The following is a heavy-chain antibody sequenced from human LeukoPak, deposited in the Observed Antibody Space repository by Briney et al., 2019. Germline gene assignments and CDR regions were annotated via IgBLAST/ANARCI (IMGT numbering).Heavy chain of an antibody. CDR1: GGSISSSSYY. D-gene: IGHD1-26*01. V-gene: IGHV4-39*01. J-gene: IGHJ4*02. CDR2: IYYSGST. Sequence: SETLSLTCTVSGGSISSSSYYWGWIRQPPGKGLEWIGSIYYSGSTYYNPSLKGRVTISVDTSKNQFSLKLSSVTAADTAVYYCARGELLDYWGQGTLVTVSS. CDR3: ARGELLDY.